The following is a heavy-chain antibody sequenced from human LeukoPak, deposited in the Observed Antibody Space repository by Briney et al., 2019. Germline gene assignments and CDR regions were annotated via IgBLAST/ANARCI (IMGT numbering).Heavy chain of an antibody. CDR1: GFTFSSYG. Sequence: GGSLRLSCAASGFTFSSYGMHWVRQAPGKGLEWVAFIRYDGSNKYYADSVKGRFTISRDNSKNTLYLQMNSLRAEDTAVYYCAKDQGGSGSYYPDYYYYMDVWGKGTTVTVSS. CDR3: AKDQGGSGSYYPDYYYYMDV. CDR2: IRYDGSNK. D-gene: IGHD3-10*01. V-gene: IGHV3-30*02. J-gene: IGHJ6*03.